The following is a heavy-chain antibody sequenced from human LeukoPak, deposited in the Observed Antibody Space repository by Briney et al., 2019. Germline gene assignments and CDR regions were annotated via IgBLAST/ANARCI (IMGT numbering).Heavy chain of an antibody. Sequence: ASVKVSCKASGYTFTSYGISWVRQAPGQGLEWMGWISAYNGDTNYAQKLQGRVTVTTDTSTSTAYMELRSLRSDDTAVYYCARGAKLTHDSSGYYLNWFDPWGQGTLVTVSS. D-gene: IGHD3-22*01. V-gene: IGHV1-18*01. CDR2: ISAYNGDT. CDR1: GYTFTSYG. J-gene: IGHJ5*02. CDR3: ARGAKLTHDSSGYYLNWFDP.